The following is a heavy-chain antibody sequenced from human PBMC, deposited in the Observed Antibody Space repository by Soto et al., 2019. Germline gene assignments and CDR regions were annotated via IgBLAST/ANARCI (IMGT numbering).Heavy chain of an antibody. CDR3: ARVRGATFIAAAGSYFDY. CDR1: GGTFSSYA. J-gene: IGHJ4*02. CDR2: IIPIFGTA. Sequence: SVKVSCKASGGTFSSYAISWVRQAPGQGLEWMGGIIPIFGTANYAQKFQGRVTITADKSTSTAYMEMSSLRSEDTAVYYCARVRGATFIAAAGSYFDYWGQGNLVTVSS. D-gene: IGHD6-13*01. V-gene: IGHV1-69*06.